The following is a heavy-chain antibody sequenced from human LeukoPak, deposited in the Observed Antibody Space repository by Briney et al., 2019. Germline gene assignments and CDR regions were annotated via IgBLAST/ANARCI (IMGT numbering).Heavy chain of an antibody. Sequence: PSETLSLTCTVSGASISSYYWSWIRQPAGKGLEWIGRIYTSGSTNYNPSLKSRVTMSVDTSKNQFSLKLSSVTAADTAVYYCARDTRGVGNYYYGMDVWGQGTTVTVSS. CDR3: ARDTRGVGNYYYGMDV. V-gene: IGHV4-4*07. CDR1: GASISSYY. CDR2: IYTSGST. D-gene: IGHD1-26*01. J-gene: IGHJ6*02.